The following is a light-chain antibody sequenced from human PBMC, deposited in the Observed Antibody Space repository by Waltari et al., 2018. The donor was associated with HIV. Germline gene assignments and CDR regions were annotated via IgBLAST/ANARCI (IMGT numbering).Light chain of an antibody. CDR1: ISNVGNTY. J-gene: IGLJ1*01. V-gene: IGLV1-51*02. Sequence: QSVLTQPPSVSAAPGQKVSISCSGGISNVGNTYVSWYQQLPGTAPKLPMYENNKRPSGIPDRFSGSKSGTSATLDITGLQTGDEADYYCGTWDSSLSTYVFGSGTKVTAL. CDR2: ENN. CDR3: GTWDSSLSTYV.